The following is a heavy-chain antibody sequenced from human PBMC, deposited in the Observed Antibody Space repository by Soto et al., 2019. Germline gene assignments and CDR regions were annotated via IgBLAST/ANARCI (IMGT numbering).Heavy chain of an antibody. Sequence: GASVKVSCKASGYTFTSYYMHWVRQAPGQGLEWMGIINPSGGSTSYAQKFQGRVTMTRDTSTSTVYMELSSLRSEDTAVYYCAREGLVGASLYYYYYGMDVWGQGTTVTVYS. CDR3: AREGLVGASLYYYYYGMDV. J-gene: IGHJ6*02. CDR1: GYTFTSYY. V-gene: IGHV1-46*01. D-gene: IGHD1-26*01. CDR2: INPSGGST.